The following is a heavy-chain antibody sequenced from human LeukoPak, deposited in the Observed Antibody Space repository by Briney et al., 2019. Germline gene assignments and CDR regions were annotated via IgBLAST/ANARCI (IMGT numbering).Heavy chain of an antibody. D-gene: IGHD1-1*01. CDR2: IGGSGSYT. CDR3: ARDGYDY. J-gene: IGHJ4*02. CDR1: GFTFSTYA. V-gene: IGHV3-23*01. Sequence: PGGSLRLSCAASGFTFSTYAMIWVRQAPGKGLEWVSVIGGSGSYTYYADSVKGRFTISRDNSKDTLYLQMNSLRAEDTAVYYCARDGYDYWGQGTLVTVSS.